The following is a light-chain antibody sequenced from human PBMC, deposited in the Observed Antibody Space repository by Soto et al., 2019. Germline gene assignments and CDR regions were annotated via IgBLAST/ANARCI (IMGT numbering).Light chain of an antibody. Sequence: EIVLTQSPATLSVSPGERATLSCRASQSVSSNLAWYQQIPGQAPRLLIYGASTRATGIPARFSGSGSGTEFTLTISSLQSEDFAVYYCQQYEKWLMFTFGQGTKLEIK. V-gene: IGKV3-15*01. CDR2: GAS. J-gene: IGKJ2*01. CDR1: QSVSSN. CDR3: QQYEKWLMFT.